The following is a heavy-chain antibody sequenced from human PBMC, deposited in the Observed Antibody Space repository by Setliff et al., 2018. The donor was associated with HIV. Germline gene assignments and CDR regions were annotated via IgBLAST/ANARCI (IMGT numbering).Heavy chain of an antibody. Sequence: ASVKVSCKASGYTFSDYYFHWVRQAPGQGLEWMGWINPNSGGTNYAQKFQGRVTMTRDTSITTAYMELSRLISDDTAVCYCAREERYYDGKGALDYWGQGTLVTVSS. CDR2: INPNSGGT. CDR3: AREERYYDGKGALDY. CDR1: GYTFSDYY. D-gene: IGHD3-22*01. V-gene: IGHV1-2*02. J-gene: IGHJ4*02.